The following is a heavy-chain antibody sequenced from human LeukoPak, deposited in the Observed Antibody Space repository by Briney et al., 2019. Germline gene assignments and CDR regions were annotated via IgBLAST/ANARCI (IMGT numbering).Heavy chain of an antibody. V-gene: IGHV3-15*01. Sequence: KPGGSLRLSCAASGFTFTNAWMYWVRQAPGKGLEWVARIKSRTDGGTTDYAAPVKGRFTISRGDSKNTLYLEMNSLKTEDTGVFYCATRINRDGYNWAYDHWGQGTLVTVSS. CDR2: IKSRTDGGTT. CDR3: ATRINRDGYNWAYDH. D-gene: IGHD5-24*01. J-gene: IGHJ4*02. CDR1: GFTFTNAW.